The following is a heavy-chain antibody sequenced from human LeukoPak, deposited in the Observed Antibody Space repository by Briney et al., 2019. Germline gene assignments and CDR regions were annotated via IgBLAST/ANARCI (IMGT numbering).Heavy chain of an antibody. CDR3: AKDSSEFGSIAVALYYYYGMDV. J-gene: IGHJ6*02. V-gene: IGHV3-23*01. CDR1: GFTFSSYA. Sequence: GGSLRLSCAVSGFTFSSYAMSWVRQAPGKGLEWVSAISGSGGSTYYADSVKGRFTISRDNSKNTLYLQMNSLRAEDTAVYYCAKDSSEFGSIAVALYYYYGMDVWGQGTTVTVSS. CDR2: ISGSGGST. D-gene: IGHD6-19*01.